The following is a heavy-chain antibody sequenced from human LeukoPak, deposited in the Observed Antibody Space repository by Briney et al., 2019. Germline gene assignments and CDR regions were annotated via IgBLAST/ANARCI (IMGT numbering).Heavy chain of an antibody. D-gene: IGHD2/OR15-2a*01. V-gene: IGHV3-21*06. Sequence: PGGSLRLSCAASGFTIADYTINWVRQAPGKGLEWVSYISSSISDIYYADSVKGRFTIFRDNAKNSLFLEMNGLRAEDTAVYYCARITSTSYYFHFMDVWGRGTTVIVS. J-gene: IGHJ6*03. CDR1: GFTIADYT. CDR2: ISSSISDI. CDR3: ARITSTSYYFHFMDV.